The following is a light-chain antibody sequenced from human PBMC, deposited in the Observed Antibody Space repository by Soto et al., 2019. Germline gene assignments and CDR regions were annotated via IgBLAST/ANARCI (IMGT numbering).Light chain of an antibody. CDR2: EVS. V-gene: IGLV2-14*01. CDR1: SSDVGGYDY. Sequence: QSVLTQPASVSGSPGQSITISCTGTSSDVGGYDYVSWYQLHPGKAPKLMVFEVSNRPSGVSYRFSGSKSGNTASLTISGLQAEDEAHYFRSSYSISTAYLFGTGTKVTVL. CDR3: SSYSISTAYL. J-gene: IGLJ1*01.